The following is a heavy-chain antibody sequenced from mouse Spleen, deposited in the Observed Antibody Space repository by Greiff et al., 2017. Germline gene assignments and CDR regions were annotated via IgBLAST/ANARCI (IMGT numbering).Heavy chain of an antibody. D-gene: IGHD1-1*01. V-gene: IGHV1-15*01. CDR3: ANYEDAMDY. CDR1: GYTFTDYE. Sequence: VQLQQSGAELVRPGASVTLSCKASGYTFTDYEMHWVKQTPVHGLEWIGAIDPETGGTAYNQKFKGKATLTVDTSSSTAYMQLSSLTSEDSAVYYCANYEDAMDYWGQGTSVTVSS. J-gene: IGHJ4*01. CDR2: IDPETGGT.